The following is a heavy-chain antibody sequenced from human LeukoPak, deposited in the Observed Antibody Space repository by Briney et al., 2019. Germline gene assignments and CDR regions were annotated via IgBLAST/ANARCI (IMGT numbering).Heavy chain of an antibody. CDR2: IKQDGGEK. J-gene: IGHJ5*02. CDR1: GFTFSSYC. Sequence: GGSLRLSCAASGFTFSSYCMNWVRQAPGKGLEWVANIKQDGGEKYFVDSAKGRFTISRDNSKNTLYLQMNSLRAEDTAVYYCARDREELLWFGELLSRRADWFDPWGQGTLVTVSS. V-gene: IGHV3-7*01. D-gene: IGHD3-10*01. CDR3: ARDREELLWFGELLSRRADWFDP.